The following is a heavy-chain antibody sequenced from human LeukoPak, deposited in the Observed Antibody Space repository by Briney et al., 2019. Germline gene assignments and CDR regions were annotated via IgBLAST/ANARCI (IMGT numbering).Heavy chain of an antibody. D-gene: IGHD6-19*01. Sequence: GASVKVSCKASGYTFIAYYIHWVRQAPGQGLEWMGWINPNTGGANYAREFKGRVTLTRDTSSTTAYMELSRLRPDDTAVYYCARDSQWLSDAFDIWGQGTMVTVSS. CDR1: GYTFIAYY. V-gene: IGHV1-2*02. J-gene: IGHJ3*02. CDR3: ARDSQWLSDAFDI. CDR2: INPNTGGA.